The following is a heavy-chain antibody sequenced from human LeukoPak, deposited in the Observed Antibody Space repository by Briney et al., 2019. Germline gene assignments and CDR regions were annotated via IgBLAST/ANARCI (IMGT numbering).Heavy chain of an antibody. CDR2: ISYDGSNK. J-gene: IGHJ3*02. Sequence: GGSLRLSCAASGFTFSSYAMHWVRQAPGKGLEWVAVISYDGSNKYYADSVKGRFTISRDNSKNTLYLQMNSLRAEDTAVYYCASTVGATTLYAFDIWGQGTMVTVSS. V-gene: IGHV3-30*14. CDR3: ASTVGATTLYAFDI. CDR1: GFTFSSYA. D-gene: IGHD1-26*01.